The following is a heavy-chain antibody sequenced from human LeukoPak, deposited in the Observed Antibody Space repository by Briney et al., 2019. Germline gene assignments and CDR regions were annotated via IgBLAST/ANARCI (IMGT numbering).Heavy chain of an antibody. CDR2: IIPIFGTA. Sequence: GASVKVSCKASGGTFSIYAISWVRQAPGQGLEWMGGIIPIFGTANYAQKFQGRVTITADESTSKAYMELSSLRSEDTAVYYCARDQGGLLDELDYWGQGTLVTVSS. D-gene: IGHD3-16*01. V-gene: IGHV1-69*01. CDR3: ARDQGGLLDELDY. J-gene: IGHJ4*02. CDR1: GGTFSIYA.